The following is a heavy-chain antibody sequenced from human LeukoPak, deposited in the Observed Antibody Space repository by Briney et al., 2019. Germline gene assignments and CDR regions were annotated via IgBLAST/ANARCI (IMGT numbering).Heavy chain of an antibody. J-gene: IGHJ5*02. D-gene: IGHD3-16*01. CDR1: GFTFSSSA. Sequence: GGSLRLSCAASGFTFSSSAMSWVRQVPGKGLEWVSGISASGGSTYYADSVKGRFTISRDNSKNTLYLQMNSLRAEDTAVYYCAKGGDPYNWFDPWGQGTLVTVSS. V-gene: IGHV3-23*01. CDR3: AKGGDPYNWFDP. CDR2: ISASGGST.